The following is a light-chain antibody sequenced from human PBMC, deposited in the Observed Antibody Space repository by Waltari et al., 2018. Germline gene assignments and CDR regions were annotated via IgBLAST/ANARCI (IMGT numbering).Light chain of an antibody. V-gene: IGKV3-15*01. CDR1: QGISSN. J-gene: IGKJ2*01. CDR3: QQYDIWPYT. CDR2: GKS. Sequence: EIVMTQSPATLSMSPGETATLSCRAMQGISSNLAWYQQKPGQAPRLLMYGKSTRASGFPAGVSGSGSGTEFTLTISSLQSEDFATYYCQQYDIWPYTFGQGTKLEIK.